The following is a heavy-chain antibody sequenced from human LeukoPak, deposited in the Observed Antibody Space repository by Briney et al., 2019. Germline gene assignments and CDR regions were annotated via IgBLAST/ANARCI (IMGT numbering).Heavy chain of an antibody. CDR2: IYYSGST. CDR3: ARTGIWFGELRVNWFDP. D-gene: IGHD3-10*01. J-gene: IGHJ5*02. V-gene: IGHV4-39*07. CDR1: GGSISSSSYY. Sequence: ASETLSLTCTVSGGSISSSSYYWGWIRQPPGKGLEWIGSIYYSGSTYYNPSLKSRVTISVDTSKNQFSLKLSSVTAADTAVYYCARTGIWFGELRVNWFDPWGQGTLVTVSS.